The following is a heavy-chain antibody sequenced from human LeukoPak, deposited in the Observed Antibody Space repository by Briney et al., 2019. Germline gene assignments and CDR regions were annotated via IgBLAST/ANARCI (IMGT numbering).Heavy chain of an antibody. D-gene: IGHD6-13*01. Sequence: ASVKVSCKASGYTFTSYDINWVRQATGQGLEWMGWMNPNSGNTGYAQKFQGRVTMTRNTSISTAYMELSSLRSEDTAVYYCARRRIAAAGMVFDYWGQRTLVTVSS. CDR1: GYTFTSYD. V-gene: IGHV1-8*01. CDR2: MNPNSGNT. J-gene: IGHJ4*02. CDR3: ARRRIAAAGMVFDY.